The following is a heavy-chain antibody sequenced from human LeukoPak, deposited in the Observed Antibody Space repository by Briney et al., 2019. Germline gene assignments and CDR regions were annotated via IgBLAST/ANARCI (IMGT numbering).Heavy chain of an antibody. Sequence: PSQTLSLTCTVSGGSISSGSYYWSWLRQPAGKGLEWIGRFYTSGTTNYNPSLKSRVTISVDTSKNQISPKLSSVTAADTAVYYCARSFRGYSGYDAFDIWGQGTMVTVSS. CDR1: GGSISSGSYY. CDR2: FYTSGTT. V-gene: IGHV4-61*02. D-gene: IGHD5-12*01. CDR3: ARSFRGYSGYDAFDI. J-gene: IGHJ3*02.